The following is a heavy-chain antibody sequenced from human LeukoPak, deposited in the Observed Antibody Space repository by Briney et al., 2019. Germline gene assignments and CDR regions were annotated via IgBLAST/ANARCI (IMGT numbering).Heavy chain of an antibody. Sequence: SGPAQVKPTQTLTLTCTFSGFSLSTSGMCVSWIRHPPGKALEWLTRLDWDDDKYYSTSLKTRLTISKDTSKNQVVLTMANMDPVDTATYYCARTCPYYYDSSGYPDYWGQGTPVTVSS. CDR3: ARTCPYYYDSSGYPDY. D-gene: IGHD3-22*01. CDR2: LDWDDDK. CDR1: GFSLSTSGMC. J-gene: IGHJ4*02. V-gene: IGHV2-70*11.